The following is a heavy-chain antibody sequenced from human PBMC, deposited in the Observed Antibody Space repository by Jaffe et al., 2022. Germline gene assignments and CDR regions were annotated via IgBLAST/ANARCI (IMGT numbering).Heavy chain of an antibody. CDR1: GFTFDDYA. D-gene: IGHD6-13*01. CDR2: ISWNSGSI. V-gene: IGHV3-9*01. J-gene: IGHJ4*02. CDR3: AKDISLFYSSSWFDY. Sequence: EVQLVESGGGLVQPGRSLRLSCAASGFTFDDYAMHWVRQAPGKGLEWVSGISWNSGSIGYADSVKGRFTISRDNAKNSLYLQMNSLRAEDTALYYCAKDISLFYSSSWFDYWGQGTLVTVSS.